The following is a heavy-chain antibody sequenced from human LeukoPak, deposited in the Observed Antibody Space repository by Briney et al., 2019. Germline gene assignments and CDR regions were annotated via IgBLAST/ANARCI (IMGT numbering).Heavy chain of an antibody. CDR3: AREGSDFWSGYSKGYFDY. V-gene: IGHV3-48*01. Sequence: PGGSLRLSCAVFGFTFSNYNMNWVRRAPGKGLGWVSYIGSSVSTRYYADSVKGRFTISRDNGKHSLYLQMNSLRAEDTAVYYCAREGSDFWSGYSKGYFDYWGQGTLVTVSS. CDR1: GFTFSNYN. J-gene: IGHJ4*02. CDR2: IGSSVSTR. D-gene: IGHD3-3*01.